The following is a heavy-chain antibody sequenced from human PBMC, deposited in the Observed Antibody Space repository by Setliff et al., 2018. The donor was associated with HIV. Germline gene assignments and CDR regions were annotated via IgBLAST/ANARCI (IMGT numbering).Heavy chain of an antibody. CDR2: IKFDGSES. V-gene: IGHV3-7*03. CDR1: GFTFSNYW. CDR3: ARAYNVYDYRFDSSGYDY. J-gene: IGHJ4*02. D-gene: IGHD3-22*01. Sequence: GGSLRLSCAASGFTFSNYWMSWVRQVPGKGLEWVSNIKFDGSESHYADSVKGRFIASTDNAKNSLFLQMNSLKAEDTAVYYCARAYNVYDYRFDSSGYDYWGQGTLVTVSS.